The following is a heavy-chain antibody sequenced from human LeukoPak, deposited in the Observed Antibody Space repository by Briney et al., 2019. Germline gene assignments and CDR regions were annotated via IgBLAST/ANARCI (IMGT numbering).Heavy chain of an antibody. CDR1: GFTFSSYA. Sequence: PGRSLRLSCAASGFTFSSYAMHWVRQAPGKGLEWVAVISYDGSNKYYADSVKGRFTISGDNSKNTLYLQMNSLRAEDTAVYYCARVRGGYNYEYYFDYWGQGTLVTVSS. D-gene: IGHD5-24*01. CDR2: ISYDGSNK. V-gene: IGHV3-30-3*01. CDR3: ARVRGGYNYEYYFDY. J-gene: IGHJ4*02.